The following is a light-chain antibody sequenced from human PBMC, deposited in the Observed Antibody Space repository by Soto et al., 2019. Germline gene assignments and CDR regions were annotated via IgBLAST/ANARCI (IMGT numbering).Light chain of an antibody. CDR2: GAS. Sequence: PGERATLPCRASQSVSSSYLAWYQQKPGQAPRLLIYGASSRATGIPDRFSGSGSGTDFTLTISRLEPEDFAVYSCQQYGSSPTTSGQGTRLEIK. CDR3: QQYGSSPTT. CDR1: QSVSSSY. J-gene: IGKJ5*01. V-gene: IGKV3-20*01.